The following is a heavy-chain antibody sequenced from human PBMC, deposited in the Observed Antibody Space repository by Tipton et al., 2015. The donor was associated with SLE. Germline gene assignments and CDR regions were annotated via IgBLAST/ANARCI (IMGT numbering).Heavy chain of an antibody. Sequence: SLTCAVSGFSISSGSYWAWVRQPPGKGLEWIGTIYHTGTTYYKPSLNSRVTISVDTSKNQFSLKLSSVTAADTAVYYCARDRVGGGGHFDYWGQGTLVTVSS. CDR3: ARDRVGGGGHFDY. V-gene: IGHV4-38-2*02. CDR2: IYHTGTT. D-gene: IGHD2-15*01. CDR1: GFSISSGSY. J-gene: IGHJ4*02.